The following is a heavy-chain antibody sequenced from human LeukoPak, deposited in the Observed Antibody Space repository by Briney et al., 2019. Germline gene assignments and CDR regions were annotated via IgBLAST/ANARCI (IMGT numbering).Heavy chain of an antibody. CDR3: VSYCSGGSCYGIFS. D-gene: IGHD2-15*01. J-gene: IGHJ3*01. Sequence: ASVKVSCKASGYTFTGYYMHWVRQAPGQGLEWMGRINPNSGGTHYAQKFQGRVTLTRDTSISAVYMELSGLRSDDTAVYYCVSYCSGGSCYGIFSWGQGTMVTVSS. CDR1: GYTFTGYY. CDR2: INPNSGGT. V-gene: IGHV1-2*02.